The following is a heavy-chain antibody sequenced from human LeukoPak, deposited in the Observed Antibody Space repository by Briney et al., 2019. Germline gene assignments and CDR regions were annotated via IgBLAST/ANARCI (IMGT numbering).Heavy chain of an antibody. D-gene: IGHD1-26*01. Sequence: ASVKVSCKASGYTFPSYFMHWLRQAPGQGLEWMGWISAYNGNTNYAQKLQGRVTMTTDTSTSTAYMELRSLRSDDTAVYYCARDTVGATERYFDYWGQGTLVTVSS. CDR2: ISAYNGNT. CDR1: GYTFPSYF. J-gene: IGHJ4*02. CDR3: ARDTVGATERYFDY. V-gene: IGHV1-18*01.